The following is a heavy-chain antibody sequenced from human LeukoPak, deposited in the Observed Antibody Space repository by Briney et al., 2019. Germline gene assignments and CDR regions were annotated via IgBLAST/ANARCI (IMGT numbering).Heavy chain of an antibody. V-gene: IGHV3-48*02. CDR3: ARDRQDYDLLTGYDF. Sequence: PEGSLRLSCAASGFTFRMYSLNWVRQAPGKGLEWVAYIRSSSTTIHYADSVKGRFTISRDNAKNSLYLQMNSLKDEDTGVYYCARDRQDYDLLTGYDFWGQGTLVTVSS. J-gene: IGHJ4*02. CDR2: IRSSSTTI. CDR1: GFTFRMYS. D-gene: IGHD3-9*01.